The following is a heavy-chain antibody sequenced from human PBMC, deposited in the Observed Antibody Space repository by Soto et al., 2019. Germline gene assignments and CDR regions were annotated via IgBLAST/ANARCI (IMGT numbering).Heavy chain of an antibody. CDR3: AKDRSSSWFHYYYGMDV. V-gene: IGHV3-30*18. D-gene: IGHD6-13*01. Sequence: PGGSLRLSCAASGFTFSSYGMHWVRQAPGKGLEWVAVISYDGSNKYYADSVKGRFTISRDNSKNTLYLQMNSLRAEDTAVYYCAKDRSSSWFHYYYGMDVWGQGTTVTVSS. CDR1: GFTFSSYG. CDR2: ISYDGSNK. J-gene: IGHJ6*02.